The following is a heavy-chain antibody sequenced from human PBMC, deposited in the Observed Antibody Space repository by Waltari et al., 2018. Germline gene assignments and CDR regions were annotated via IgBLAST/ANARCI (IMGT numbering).Heavy chain of an antibody. D-gene: IGHD1-1*01. CDR2: IITNSGGT. CDR1: GYNFSHKH. J-gene: IGHJ4*02. Sequence: QVQLVQSGAEVTMPGASVKVSCKASGYNFSHKHVHWVRQAPGQGLQWMGRIITNSGGTDYAQEFQGRVTMTRDTSISTVYMELSSVRSDDTAVYYCVRENWYYDYWGQGTQVTVSS. CDR3: VRENWYYDY. V-gene: IGHV1-2*06.